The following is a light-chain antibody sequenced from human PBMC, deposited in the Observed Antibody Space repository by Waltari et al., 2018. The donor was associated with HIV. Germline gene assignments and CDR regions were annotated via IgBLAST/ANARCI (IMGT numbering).Light chain of an antibody. CDR2: DND. CDR1: SSNIGDNY. Sequence: QSVLTQPPSVSAAPGQKVTFSCSGSSSNIGDNYVSWYRHLPGTAPKLLIYDNDIRPSGIPDRFSGSKSGTSATLGISGLQTGDEADYYCGTWDSSLNAFVFGAATKVSVL. V-gene: IGLV1-51*01. J-gene: IGLJ1*01. CDR3: GTWDSSLNAFV.